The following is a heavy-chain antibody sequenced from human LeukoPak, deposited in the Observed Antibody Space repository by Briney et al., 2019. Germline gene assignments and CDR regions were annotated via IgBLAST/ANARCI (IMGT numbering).Heavy chain of an antibody. CDR1: GGSFSGYY. Sequence: PETLSLTCAVYGGSFSGYYWSWIRQPPGKGLEWIGEINHSGSTNYNPSLKSRVTISVDTSKNQFSLKLSSVTAADTAVYYCARDPSVVIPAYYGMDVWGQGTTVTVSS. CDR3: ARDPSVVIPAYYGMDV. V-gene: IGHV4-34*01. D-gene: IGHD3-22*01. CDR2: INHSGST. J-gene: IGHJ6*02.